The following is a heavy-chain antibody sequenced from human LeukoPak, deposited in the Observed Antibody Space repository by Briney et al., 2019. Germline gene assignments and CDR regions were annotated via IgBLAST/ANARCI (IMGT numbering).Heavy chain of an antibody. CDR1: GFTFSSYG. Sequence: GGSLRLSCAASGFTFSSYGMHWVRQAPGEGLEWVSTISGGGGSTYYADSVKGRFTISRDNSKNTLYLQVNSLRAEDTAVYYCAKGGKWDVTPFDYWGQGTLVTVSS. V-gene: IGHV3-23*01. CDR2: ISGGGGST. J-gene: IGHJ4*02. CDR3: AKGGKWDVTPFDY. D-gene: IGHD1-26*01.